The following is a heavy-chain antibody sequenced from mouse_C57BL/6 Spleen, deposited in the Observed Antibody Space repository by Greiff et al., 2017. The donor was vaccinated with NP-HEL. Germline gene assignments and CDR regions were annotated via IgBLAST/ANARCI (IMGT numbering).Heavy chain of an antibody. CDR1: GYTFTSYW. D-gene: IGHD1-1*01. V-gene: IGHV1-64*01. Sequence: QVQLQQPGDELVKPGASVKLSCKASGYTFTSYWMHWVKQRPGQGLEWIGMIHPNSGSTNYNEKFKSKATLTVDKSSSTAYMQLSSLTSEDSAVYYCASPYYYGSSLWYFDVWGTGTTVTVSS. J-gene: IGHJ1*03. CDR3: ASPYYYGSSLWYFDV. CDR2: IHPNSGST.